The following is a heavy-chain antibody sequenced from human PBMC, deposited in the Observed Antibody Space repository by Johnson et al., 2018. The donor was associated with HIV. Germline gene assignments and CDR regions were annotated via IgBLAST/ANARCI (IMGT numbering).Heavy chain of an antibody. CDR3: ARDLWDAYNPPPGAFDI. Sequence: VQLVESGGGVVQPGRSLRLSCVASGFTVSSNYMSWVRQAPGQGLEWVAVIFSVGDVYYADSVKGRFHISRDNSQNTLYLQMNSLRPADTAVYYCARDLWDAYNPPPGAFDIWGQGTMVTVSS. D-gene: IGHD5-24*01. J-gene: IGHJ3*02. V-gene: IGHV3-66*02. CDR1: GFTVSSNY. CDR2: IFSVGDV.